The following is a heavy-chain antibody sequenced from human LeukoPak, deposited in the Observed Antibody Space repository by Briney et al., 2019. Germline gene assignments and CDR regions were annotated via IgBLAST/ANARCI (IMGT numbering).Heavy chain of an antibody. CDR1: GFTFSSYS. CDR2: ISSSSSYI. J-gene: IGHJ6*03. V-gene: IGHV3-21*01. D-gene: IGHD3-10*01. Sequence: GGSLRLSCAASGFTFSSYSMNWVRQAPGKGLEWVSSISSSSSYIYYADSVKGRFTISRDNAKNSLYLQMNSLRAEDTAVYYCARVIRGSYYYGSGSYAPSYYYYMDVWGKGTTVTVSS. CDR3: ARVIRGSYYYGSGSYAPSYYYYMDV.